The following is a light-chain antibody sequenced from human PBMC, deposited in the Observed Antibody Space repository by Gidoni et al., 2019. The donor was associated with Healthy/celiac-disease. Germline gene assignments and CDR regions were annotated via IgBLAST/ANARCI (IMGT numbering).Light chain of an antibody. CDR3: QQYNSYWT. CDR1: QSISSW. V-gene: IGKV1-5*03. J-gene: IGKJ1*01. CDR2: KAA. Sequence: LQITPSPSTPSASVGDRVTITCRASQSISSWLAWYQQKPGKAPKLLIYKAASLESGVPSRASGSGSGTEFTLTISSLQTDDFATYYCQQYNSYWTCGQGTKVEIK.